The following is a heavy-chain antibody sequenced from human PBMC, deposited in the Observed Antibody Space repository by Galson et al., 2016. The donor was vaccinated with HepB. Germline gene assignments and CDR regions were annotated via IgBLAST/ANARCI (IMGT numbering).Heavy chain of an antibody. V-gene: IGHV3-23*01. D-gene: IGHD4-17*01. CDR3: AKVPYGDYASAFDS. J-gene: IGHJ4*02. Sequence: SLRPSCAAPGFTFRDFAMTWVRQTPGKGPEWVPAISYNSGDETYFAHSGRGRSTISSDNSNDTLNLQMNSLRVEDTAVYFCAKVPYGDYASAFDSWGQGTLVTVSS. CDR2: ISYNSGDET. CDR1: GFTFRDFA.